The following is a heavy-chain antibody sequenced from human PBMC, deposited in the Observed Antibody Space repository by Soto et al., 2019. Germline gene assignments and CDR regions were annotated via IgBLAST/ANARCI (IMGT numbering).Heavy chain of an antibody. CDR3: ARHQGPAAGNYGMDV. CDR1: GFTFPTYA. J-gene: IGHJ6*02. Sequence: EVQLLESGGDLVQPGGSLRLSCAASGFTFPTYAMTWVRRAPGKGLEWVASISSSSSYIYYADSVKGRFTISRDKAKNSLFLQMSSLRAEDTALYYCARHQGPAAGNYGMDVWGRGTTVTVSS. D-gene: IGHD6-13*01. CDR2: ISSSSSYI. V-gene: IGHV3-21*01.